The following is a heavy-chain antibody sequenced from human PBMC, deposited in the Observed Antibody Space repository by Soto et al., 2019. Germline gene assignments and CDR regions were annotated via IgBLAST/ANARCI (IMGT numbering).Heavy chain of an antibody. CDR2: IYYSGST. CDR1: GGSISSGGYY. V-gene: IGHV4-31*01. Sequence: QVQLQESGPGLVKPSQTLSLTCTLSGGSISSGGYYWSWIRQHPGKGLEWIGYIYYSGSTYYNPSLKSQVTIAVDTSKNQFALKLSSVTAADTAVYYCARSPEGEFDYWGQGTLVTVSS. J-gene: IGHJ4*02. CDR3: ARSPEGEFDY. D-gene: IGHD2-2*01.